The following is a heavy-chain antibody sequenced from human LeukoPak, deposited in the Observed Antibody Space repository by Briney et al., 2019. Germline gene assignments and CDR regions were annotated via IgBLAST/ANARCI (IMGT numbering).Heavy chain of an antibody. V-gene: IGHV1-46*01. J-gene: IGHJ5*02. CDR2: INPSGGST. D-gene: IGHD3-10*01. CDR1: GDTFTSYY. Sequence: ASVRVSCKASGDTFTSYYMHWVRQAPGQGLEWMGIINPSGGSTSYAQKFQGRATMTRDTSTSTVYMELRSLRSEDTAVYYCARDSFGSDYWFDPWGQGPLVPVSS. CDR3: ARDSFGSDYWFDP.